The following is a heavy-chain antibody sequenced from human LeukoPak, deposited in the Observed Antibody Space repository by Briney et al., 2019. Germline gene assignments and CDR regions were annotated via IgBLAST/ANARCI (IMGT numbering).Heavy chain of an antibody. CDR2: ISGSGGST. Sequence: GGSLRLSCAASGFTFSSYAMSWVRQAPGKRLEWVSAISGSGGSTYYADSVKGRFTISRDNSRNTLFLQMNSLRAEDTGVYYCVKGQLGYDYWGQGTLVTVSP. V-gene: IGHV3-23*01. J-gene: IGHJ4*02. CDR3: VKGQLGYDY. D-gene: IGHD5-12*01. CDR1: GFTFSSYA.